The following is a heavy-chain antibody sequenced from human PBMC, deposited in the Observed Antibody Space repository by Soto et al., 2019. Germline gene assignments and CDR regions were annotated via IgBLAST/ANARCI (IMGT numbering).Heavy chain of an antibody. J-gene: IGHJ4*02. V-gene: IGHV4-61*01. Sequence: SETLSLTCTVSGGSVNSGSYYWSWIRQPPGKGLEWIGYIYYSGSTNYNPSLKGRVTISVDTSKKQFSLRVSSVTAADTAVYYCAILRVTYYFDYWGQGISVTVSS. CDR3: AILRVTYYFDY. CDR1: GGSVNSGSYY. D-gene: IGHD2-21*02. CDR2: IYYSGST.